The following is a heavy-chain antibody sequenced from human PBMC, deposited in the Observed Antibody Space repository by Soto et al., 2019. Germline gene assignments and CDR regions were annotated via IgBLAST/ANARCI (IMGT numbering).Heavy chain of an antibody. Sequence: GGSLRLSCAASGFTFSSYSMNWVRQAPGKGLEWVSSIISSSSYIYYADSVKGRFTISRDNAKNSLYLQMNSLRAEDTAVYYCARDSSDCSGGSCYYLPSNDAFDIWGQGTMVTVSS. V-gene: IGHV3-21*01. CDR2: IISSSSYI. J-gene: IGHJ3*02. D-gene: IGHD2-15*01. CDR1: GFTFSSYS. CDR3: ARDSSDCSGGSCYYLPSNDAFDI.